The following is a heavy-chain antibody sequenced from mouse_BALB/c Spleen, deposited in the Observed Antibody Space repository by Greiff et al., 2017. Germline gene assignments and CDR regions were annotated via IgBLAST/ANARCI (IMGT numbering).Heavy chain of an antibody. Sequence: EVQGVESGGGLVKPGGSLKLSCAASGFTFSDYYMYWVRQTPEKRLEWVATISDGGSYTYYPDSVKGRFTISRDNAKNNLYLQMSSLKSEDTAMYYCARAPYYGSSYDWYFDVWGAGTTVTVSS. D-gene: IGHD1-1*01. J-gene: IGHJ1*01. V-gene: IGHV5-4*02. CDR3: ARAPYYGSSYDWYFDV. CDR2: ISDGGSYT. CDR1: GFTFSDYY.